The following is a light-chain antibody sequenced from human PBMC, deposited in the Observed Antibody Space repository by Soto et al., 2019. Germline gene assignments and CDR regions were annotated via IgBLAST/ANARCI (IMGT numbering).Light chain of an antibody. J-gene: IGLJ2*01. CDR1: SSDVGGYNL. V-gene: IGLV2-23*01. CDR2: GGS. CDR3: CSHADTRTLL. Sequence: QSALTQPASVSGSPGQSITISCTGTSSDVGGYNLVSWYQQHPGKAPKLIIYGGSERPSGDSNRFSASKSGNTASLTISGLQAEDEADYYCCSHADTRTLLFGGGTQLTVL.